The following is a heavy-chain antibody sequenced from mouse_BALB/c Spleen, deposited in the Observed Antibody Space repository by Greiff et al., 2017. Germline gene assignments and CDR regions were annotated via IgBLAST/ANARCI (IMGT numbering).Heavy chain of an antibody. CDR2: ISSGGST. CDR3: ARDGNYFFAY. CDR1: GFTFSSYA. Sequence: EVHLVESGGGLVKPGGSLKLSCAASGFTFSSYAMSWVRQTPEKRLEWVASISSGGSTYYPDSVKGRFTISRDNARNILYLQMSSLRSEDTAMYYCARDGNYFFAYWGQGTLVTVSA. D-gene: IGHD2-1*01. V-gene: IGHV5-6-5*01. J-gene: IGHJ3*01.